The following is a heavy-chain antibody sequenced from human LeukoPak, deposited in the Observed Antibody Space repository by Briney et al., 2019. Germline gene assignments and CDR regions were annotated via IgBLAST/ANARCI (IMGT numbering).Heavy chain of an antibody. J-gene: IGHJ6*02. CDR3: AKDREGAAAHYYYYGMDV. CDR1: GFTFSSYE. D-gene: IGHD6-13*01. Sequence: PGGSLRLSCAASGFTFSSYEMNWVRQAPGKGLEWVSAISGSGGSTYYADSVKGRFTISRDNSKNTLYLQMNSLRAEDTAVYYCAKDREGAAAHYYYYGMDVWGQGTTVTVSS. CDR2: ISGSGGST. V-gene: IGHV3-23*01.